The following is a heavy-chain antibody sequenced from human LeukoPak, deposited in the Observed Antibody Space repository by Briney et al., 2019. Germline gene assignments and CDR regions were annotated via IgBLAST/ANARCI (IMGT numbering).Heavy chain of an antibody. J-gene: IGHJ4*02. V-gene: IGHV3-30*18. CDR3: AKGSTFFDS. CDR1: GFTFSSYG. D-gene: IGHD2/OR15-2a*01. CDR2: ISYDDGSNK. Sequence: PGGSLRLSCATSGFTFSSYGMHWVRQAPGKGLEWVAVISYDDGSNKYYADSVKGRFTISRDNSKNTLCLQMNSLRPEDTAVYYCAKGSTFFDSWGQGTLVTVSS.